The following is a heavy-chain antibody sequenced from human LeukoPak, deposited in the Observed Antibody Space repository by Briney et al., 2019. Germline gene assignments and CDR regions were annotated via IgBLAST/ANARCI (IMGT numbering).Heavy chain of an antibody. Sequence: GESLRLSCAASGLTFSKYAMNWVRQAPGKGLEWVSLISGSDGSTYYTDSVKGRFTISRDNSENTLYLQMNSLGAEDTAVYYCAKVRAGWYFDYWGQGTLVTVSS. CDR3: AKVRAGWYFDY. CDR1: GLTFSKYA. V-gene: IGHV3-23*01. D-gene: IGHD6-19*01. J-gene: IGHJ4*02. CDR2: ISGSDGST.